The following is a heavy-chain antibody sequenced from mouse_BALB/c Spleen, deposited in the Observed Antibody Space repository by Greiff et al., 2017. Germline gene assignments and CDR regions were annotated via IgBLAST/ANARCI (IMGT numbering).Heavy chain of an antibody. D-gene: IGHD2-14*01. Sequence: EVKLVESGGGLVQPGGSRKLSCAASGFTFSSFGMHWVRQAPEKGLEWVAYISSGSSTIYYADTVKGRFTISRDNPKNTLFLQMTSLRSEDTAMYYCARDYYRYDDGTWFAYWGQGTLVTVSA. J-gene: IGHJ3*01. CDR3: ARDYYRYDDGTWFAY. CDR2: ISSGSSTI. CDR1: GFTFSSFG. V-gene: IGHV5-17*02.